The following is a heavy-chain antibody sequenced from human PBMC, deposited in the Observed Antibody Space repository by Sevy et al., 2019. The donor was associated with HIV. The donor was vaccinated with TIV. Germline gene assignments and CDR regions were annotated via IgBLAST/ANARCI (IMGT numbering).Heavy chain of an antibody. Sequence: SETLSLTCAVSGYSISSRYYWGWVRQPPGKGLEWIASMYYSGSTYYNPSLRSRVTISLDTSENQLSLKLTSVTAADTAVYYCASDITSNWLFFDYWGQGILVTVSS. CDR3: ASDITSNWLFFDY. J-gene: IGHJ4*02. D-gene: IGHD6-13*01. V-gene: IGHV4-38-2*01. CDR2: MYYSGST. CDR1: GYSISSRYY.